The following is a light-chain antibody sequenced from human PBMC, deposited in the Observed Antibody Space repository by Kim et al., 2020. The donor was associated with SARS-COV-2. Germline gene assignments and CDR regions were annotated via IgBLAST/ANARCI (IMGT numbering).Light chain of an antibody. Sequence: SAAVGDRVTITCRTNEDIHSWLAGYQQKPGKAPKRLIYDGSTLESGVPSRFTGSGSGTEFTRTISSLQPDDSATYDCQQYNSYWRCGQGTKVDIK. V-gene: IGKV1-5*01. CDR2: DGS. CDR1: EDIHSW. J-gene: IGKJ1*01. CDR3: QQYNSYWR.